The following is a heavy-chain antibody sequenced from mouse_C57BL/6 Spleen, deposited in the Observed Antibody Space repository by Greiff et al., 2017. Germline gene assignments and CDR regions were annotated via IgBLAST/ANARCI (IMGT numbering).Heavy chain of an antibody. Sequence: VQLQQSGPELVKPGASVKISCKASGYAFSSSWMNWVKQRPGKGLEWIGRIYPGDGDTNYNGKFKGKATLTADKSSSTAYMQLSSLTSADSAVDFWAREGITTVVATYYYAMDYWGQGTSVTVSS. CDR1: GYAFSSSW. CDR3: AREGITTVVATYYYAMDY. V-gene: IGHV1-82*01. CDR2: IYPGDGDT. J-gene: IGHJ4*01. D-gene: IGHD1-1*01.